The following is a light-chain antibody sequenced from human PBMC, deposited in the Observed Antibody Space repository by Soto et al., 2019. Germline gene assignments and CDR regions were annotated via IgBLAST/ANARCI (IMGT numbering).Light chain of an antibody. CDR1: QTVSFNY. CDR3: QQYGGSPIT. CDR2: GAS. J-gene: IGKJ3*01. V-gene: IGKV3-20*01. Sequence: EIVLTQSPGTLSLSPGERGTLSCRSSQTVSFNYLAWYQQKPGQPPRLLIDGASNRAAGVPGRFSGSGSGTDFTLTISSLEPEDFAVYYCQQYGGSPITFGPGTRVDIQ.